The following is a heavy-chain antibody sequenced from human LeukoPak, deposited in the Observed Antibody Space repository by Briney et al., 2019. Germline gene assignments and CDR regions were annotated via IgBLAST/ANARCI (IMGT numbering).Heavy chain of an antibody. CDR2: IIPSAGRT. CDR3: ARDNSVGDTAWWFDP. CDR1: GSTFTSYY. V-gene: IGHV1-46*01. J-gene: IGHJ5*02. Sequence: ASVKLSCKASGSTFTSYYIHLVRQAPGQGLEWMGIIIPSAGRTNYAQKFPVRASITTDMSTSTVYMDLSSVRSEDTAIYYCARDNSVGDTAWWFDPWGQGTLVTVSS. D-gene: IGHD1-26*01.